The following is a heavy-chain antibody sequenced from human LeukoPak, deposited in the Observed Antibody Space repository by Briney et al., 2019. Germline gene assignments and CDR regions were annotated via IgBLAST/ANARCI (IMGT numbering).Heavy chain of an antibody. CDR3: AKRGVVIRVILVGFHKEANYFDS. CDR1: GITLSNYG. D-gene: IGHD3-22*01. J-gene: IGHJ4*02. CDR2: ISDSGGRT. V-gene: IGHV3-23*01. Sequence: GGSLRLSCAVSGITLSNYGMSWVRQAPGKGLEWVAGISDSGGRTNYADSVKGRFTISRDNQMNSLRAEDTAIYFCAKRGVVIRVILVGFHKEANYFDSWGQGALVTVCS.